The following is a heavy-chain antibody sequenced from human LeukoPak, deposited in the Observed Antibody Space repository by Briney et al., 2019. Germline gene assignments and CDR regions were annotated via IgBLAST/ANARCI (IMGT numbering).Heavy chain of an antibody. CDR2: IIPILGIA. CDR1: GGTFSSYA. V-gene: IGHV1-69*04. D-gene: IGHD3-16*01. J-gene: IGHJ5*02. CDR3: ASSPLPSRSTFDYGWFDP. Sequence: GASVKVSCKASGGTFSSYAISWVRQAPGQGLGWMGRIIPILGIANYAQKFQGRVTITADKSTSTAYMELSSLRSEDTAVYYCASSPLPSRSTFDYGWFDPWGQGALVTVSS.